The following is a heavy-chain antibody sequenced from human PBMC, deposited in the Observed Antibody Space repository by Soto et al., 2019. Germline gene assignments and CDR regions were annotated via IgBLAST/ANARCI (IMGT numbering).Heavy chain of an antibody. J-gene: IGHJ5*02. D-gene: IGHD1-7*01. V-gene: IGHV4-31*03. CDR1: GGSISSGGYY. CDR2: IYYSRST. CDR3: ARAMRPGTTLFWFDP. Sequence: SETLFLTCTVSGGSISSGGYYWGWIRQHPGKGLEWIGYIYYSRSTYYNPSLKSRVTISVDTSKNQFSLKLSSVTAADTAVYYCARAMRPGTTLFWFDPWGQGTLVTVSS.